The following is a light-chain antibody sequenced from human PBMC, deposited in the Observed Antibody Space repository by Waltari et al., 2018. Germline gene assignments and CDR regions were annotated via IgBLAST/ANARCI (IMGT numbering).Light chain of an antibody. J-gene: IGKJ4*01. V-gene: IGKV1-12*01. Sequence: DIQMTQSPPSVSASVGDRVTITCRASQGIRSWLSWYQQKPGKAPKLLIYAASNLQSGVPSRCSGSDSGTEFTLTISSLQPEDVATYYCQEANSFPLTFGGGTKVEI. CDR3: QEANSFPLT. CDR2: AAS. CDR1: QGIRSW.